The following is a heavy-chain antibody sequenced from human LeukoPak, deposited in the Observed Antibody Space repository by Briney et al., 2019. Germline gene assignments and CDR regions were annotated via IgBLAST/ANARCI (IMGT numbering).Heavy chain of an antibody. D-gene: IGHD2/OR15-2a*01. CDR1: GNYW. J-gene: IGHJ4*02. V-gene: IGHV3-74*01. CDR3: VSFYEAY. CDR2: INSDGSWT. Sequence: GGSLRLSCAASGNYWIHWVRQAPGKGLVWVSHINSDGSWTSYADSVKGRFTISKDNAKNTVYLQMNNLRAEDTAVYYCVSFYEAYWGRGTLVTVSS.